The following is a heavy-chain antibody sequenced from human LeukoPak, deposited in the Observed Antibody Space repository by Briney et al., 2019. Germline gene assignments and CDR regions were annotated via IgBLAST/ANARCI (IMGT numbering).Heavy chain of an antibody. CDR1: GGSISSSSYY. J-gene: IGHJ4*02. CDR2: IYYSGST. Sequence: PSETLSLTCTVSGGSISSSSYYWGWIRLPPGKGLEWIGSIYYSGSTYYNPSLKSRVTISEDTSKNHFSLKLSSVTAADTAVYYCARDLILGPTYFDYWGQGTLVTVSS. V-gene: IGHV4-39*02. CDR3: ARDLILGPTYFDY. D-gene: IGHD1-26*01.